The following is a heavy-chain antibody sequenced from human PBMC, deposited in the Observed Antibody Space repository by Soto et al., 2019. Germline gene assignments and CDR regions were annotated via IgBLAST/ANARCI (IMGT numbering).Heavy chain of an antibody. CDR1: GGSICSGDYY. Sequence: SETLSLTCTVSGGSICSGDYYWTGMRQHPGKGLEWIGYIYYSGNTYYNPSLKSRVTISVDTSKNQFSLKLSSVSAADTAVYYCATHLMVRGVTGHYFDYWGQGTLVTVSS. CDR2: IYYSGNT. J-gene: IGHJ4*02. CDR3: ATHLMVRGVTGHYFDY. V-gene: IGHV4-31*03. D-gene: IGHD3-10*01.